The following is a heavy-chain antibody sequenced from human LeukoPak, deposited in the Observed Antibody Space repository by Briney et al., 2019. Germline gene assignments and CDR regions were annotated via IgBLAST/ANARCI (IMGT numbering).Heavy chain of an antibody. J-gene: IGHJ4*02. CDR3: AKSSKAILLWSGELSGYFDY. CDR1: GFTFSSYA. CDR2: ISGSGGST. Sequence: GGSLRLSCAASGFTFSSYAMSWVRQAPGKGLEWVSAISGSGGSTYYVDSVKGRFTISRDNSKNTLYLQMNSLRAEDTAVYYCAKSSKAILLWSGELSGYFDYWGQGTLVTVSS. V-gene: IGHV3-23*01. D-gene: IGHD3-10*01.